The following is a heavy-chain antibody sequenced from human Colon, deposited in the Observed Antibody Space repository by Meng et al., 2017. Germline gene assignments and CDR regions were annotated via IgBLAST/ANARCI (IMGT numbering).Heavy chain of an antibody. CDR1: GFTFSSYS. CDR3: AASDSSSWYYFDY. J-gene: IGHJ4*02. D-gene: IGHD6-13*01. Sequence: GESLKISCAASGFTFSSYSMNWVRQAPGKGLEWVSSISSSSSYIYYADSVKGRFTIPRDNAKNSLYLQMNSLRAEDTAVYYCAASDSSSWYYFDYWGQGTLVTVSS. CDR2: ISSSSSYI. V-gene: IGHV3-21*01.